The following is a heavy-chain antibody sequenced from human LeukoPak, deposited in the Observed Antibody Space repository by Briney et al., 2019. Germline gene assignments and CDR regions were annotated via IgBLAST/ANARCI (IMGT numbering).Heavy chain of an antibody. CDR1: GFTFKTYA. J-gene: IGHJ4*02. D-gene: IGHD2-15*01. V-gene: IGHV3-33*01. Sequence: GGSLRLSCAASGFTFKTYAMHWVRQAPGKGLEWLAVIWYDGKFKYYGDSVNGRVSISRDNSKATLDLQMDNLRAEDSGVYYCARGFGSGASSVQFWGQGTLVTVSS. CDR2: IWYDGKFK. CDR3: ARGFGSGASSVQF.